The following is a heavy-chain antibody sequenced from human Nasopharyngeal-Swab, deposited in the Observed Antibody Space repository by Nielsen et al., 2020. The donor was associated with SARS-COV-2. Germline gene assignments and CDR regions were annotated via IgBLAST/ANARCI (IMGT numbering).Heavy chain of an antibody. CDR1: GFTFSSYA. CDR3: AKAPAAYYDILIGYYYYGMDV. V-gene: IGHV3-23*01. Sequence: GESLKISCAASGFTFSSYAMSWVRQAPGKGLEWVSAISGSGGSTYYADSVKGRFTISRDNSKNTLYLQMNSLRAEDTAVYYCAKAPAAYYDILIGYYYYGMDVWAKGPRSPSP. CDR2: ISGSGGST. D-gene: IGHD3-9*01. J-gene: IGHJ6*02.